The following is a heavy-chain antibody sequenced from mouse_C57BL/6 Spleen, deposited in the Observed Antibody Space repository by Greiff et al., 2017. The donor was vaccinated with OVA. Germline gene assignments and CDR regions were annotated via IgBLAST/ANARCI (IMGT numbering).Heavy chain of an antibody. CDR3: ARDSNHYYAIDY. CDR2: ISYSGRH. D-gene: IGHD2-5*01. V-gene: IGHV3-1*01. CDR1: GYSITSGYD. Sequence: EVQLQESGPGMVKPSQSLSLTCTVTGYSITSGYDWHWIRHFPGNKLEWMGYISYSGRHNYHPSLNSRISITHDTSKNHFFLKLNSVTTEDSASSFCARDSNHYYAIDYWGQGTSVTVSS. J-gene: IGHJ4*01.